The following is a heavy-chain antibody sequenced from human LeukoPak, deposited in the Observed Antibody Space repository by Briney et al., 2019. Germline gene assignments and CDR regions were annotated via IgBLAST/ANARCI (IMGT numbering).Heavy chain of an antibody. CDR1: GFTFDDYG. CDR3: ARGGYCSSTSCYTSDYYYYYMDV. J-gene: IGHJ6*03. CDR2: INRNGGST. V-gene: IGHV3-20*01. Sequence: PGGSLRLSCAASGFTFDDYGMSWVRQAPGKGLEWVSGINRNGGSTGYADSVKGRFTISRDNAKNSLYLQMNSLRAEDTALYHCARGGYCSSTSCYTSDYYYYYMDVWGKGTTVTVSS. D-gene: IGHD2-2*02.